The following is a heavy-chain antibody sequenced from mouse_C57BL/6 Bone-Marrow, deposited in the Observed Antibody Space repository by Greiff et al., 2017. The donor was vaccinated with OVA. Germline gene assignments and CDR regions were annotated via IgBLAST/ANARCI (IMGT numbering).Heavy chain of an antibody. J-gene: IGHJ2*01. CDR3: AGYGFDY. Sequence: VQLQQSGAELAKPGASVKLSCKASGYTFTSYWMHWVKQRPGQGLEWIGYINPSSGFPKYNQKFKAKATWTADKSASTAYMQLSSLTYEDSAVYYCAGYGFDYWGQGTTLTVSS. CDR2: INPSSGFP. D-gene: IGHD1-1*01. CDR1: GYTFTSYW. V-gene: IGHV1-7*01.